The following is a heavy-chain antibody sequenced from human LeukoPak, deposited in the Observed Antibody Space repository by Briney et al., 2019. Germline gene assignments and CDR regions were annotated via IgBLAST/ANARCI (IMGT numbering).Heavy chain of an antibody. Sequence: GESLRLSCKGSGYSFTSYWISWVRRMPGKGLEWMGRFDPSDSYTNYSPSFQGHVTISADKSISTAYLQWSSLKASDTAMYYCARSIGYCSSTSCPNWFDPWGQGTLVTVSS. CDR1: GYSFTSYW. CDR2: FDPSDSYT. V-gene: IGHV5-10-1*01. D-gene: IGHD2-2*01. CDR3: ARSIGYCSSTSCPNWFDP. J-gene: IGHJ5*02.